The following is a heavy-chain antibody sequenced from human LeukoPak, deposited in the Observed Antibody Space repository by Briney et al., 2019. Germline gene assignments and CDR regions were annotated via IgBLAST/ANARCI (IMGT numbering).Heavy chain of an antibody. Sequence: SETLSLTCTVSGGSISSYYWSWIRQPAGKGLEWIGHIYTSGSTNYNPSLKSRVTMSVDTSKNQFSLKLSSVTAADTAVYYCARARYYYDSSGYKNWFDPWGQGTLVTVSS. J-gene: IGHJ5*02. CDR3: ARARYYYDSSGYKNWFDP. V-gene: IGHV4-4*07. D-gene: IGHD3-22*01. CDR2: IYTSGST. CDR1: GGSISSYY.